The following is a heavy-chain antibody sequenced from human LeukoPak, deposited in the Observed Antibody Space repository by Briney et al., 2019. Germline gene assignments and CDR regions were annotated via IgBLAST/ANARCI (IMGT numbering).Heavy chain of an antibody. J-gene: IGHJ5*02. CDR3: AKSPHVQVLVYYLDP. CDR2: LSGSGGST. Sequence: GGSLRLSCAASGFTFSSYAMSWVRQAPGKGLEWVSSLSGSGGSTHYADSVKGQFTISRDNSKNTLYLQMNSLRAEDTAVYYCAKSPHVQVLVYYLDPWGQGTLVTVSS. CDR1: GFTFSSYA. V-gene: IGHV3-23*01. D-gene: IGHD3-22*01.